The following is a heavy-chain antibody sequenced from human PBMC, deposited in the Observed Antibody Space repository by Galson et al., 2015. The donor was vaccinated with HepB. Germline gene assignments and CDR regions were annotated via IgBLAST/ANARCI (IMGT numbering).Heavy chain of an antibody. CDR2: ISSSSFSI. V-gene: IGHV3-48*04. D-gene: IGHD3-16*01. J-gene: IGHJ6*02. CDR1: GSTFSSYN. Sequence: SLRLSCAVSGSTFSSYNVNWVRQAPGKGLEWVSYISSSSFSIYYADSVKGRFTISRDNAKSSLYLEMNSLRAEDTAVYYCARDHYYDYIWGSSQDYYYGMDVWGQGTRVTVSS. CDR3: ARDHYYDYIWGSSQDYYYGMDV.